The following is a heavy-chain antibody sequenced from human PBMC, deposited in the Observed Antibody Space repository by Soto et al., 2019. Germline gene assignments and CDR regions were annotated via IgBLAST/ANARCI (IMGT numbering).Heavy chain of an antibody. V-gene: IGHV4-39*01. CDR2: IYYSGST. CDR1: GGSISSSSYY. Sequence: QLQLQESGPGLVKPSETLSLTCTVSGGSISSSSYYWGWIRQPLGKGLEWIGSIYYSGSTYYNPSLKSRVTISVDTSKNQFSLKLSSVTAADTAVYYCARGDWADYWGQGTLVTVSS. CDR3: ARGDWADY. J-gene: IGHJ4*02. D-gene: IGHD2-21*02.